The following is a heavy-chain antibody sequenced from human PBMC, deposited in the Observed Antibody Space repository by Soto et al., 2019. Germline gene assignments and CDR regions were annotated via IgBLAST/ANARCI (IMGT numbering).Heavy chain of an antibody. Sequence: EVQLLESGGGLQQPGGSLRLSCAASGFTFSNYAMNWVRQAPGKGLEWVSAISGSGGVTYYADSVKGRFTISRDNSNNTQYLQMDSLRAEDTAVYDCAKDRRIWFGGMDVWGPGTTVTVSS. CDR3: AKDRRIWFGGMDV. V-gene: IGHV3-23*01. D-gene: IGHD3-10*01. CDR2: ISGSGGVT. J-gene: IGHJ6*02. CDR1: GFTFSNYA.